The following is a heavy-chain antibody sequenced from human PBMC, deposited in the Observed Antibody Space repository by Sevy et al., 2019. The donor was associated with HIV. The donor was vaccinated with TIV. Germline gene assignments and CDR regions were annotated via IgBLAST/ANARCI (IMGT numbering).Heavy chain of an antibody. D-gene: IGHD3-22*01. Sequence: GGSLRLSCAASGFTFSSYAMSWVRQAPGKGLEWVSAISGSGGSTYYADSVKGRFTISRDNAKNTLYLQMNSLRAEDTAVYYCAKDLFISTIVVVSPFDYWGQGTLVTVSS. CDR1: GFTFSSYA. V-gene: IGHV3-23*01. J-gene: IGHJ4*02. CDR2: ISGSGGST. CDR3: AKDLFISTIVVVSPFDY.